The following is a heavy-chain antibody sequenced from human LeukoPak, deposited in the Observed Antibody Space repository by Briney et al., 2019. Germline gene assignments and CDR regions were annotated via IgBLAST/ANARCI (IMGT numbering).Heavy chain of an antibody. CDR1: GFTFSSYA. CDR3: AKDQDPSMVPRDY. Sequence: GGSLRLSCAASGFTFSSYAMSWVRQAPGKGLEWVSAISGSGGSTYYADSVKGRFTISRDNSKNTLYLQMNSLRAEDTAVYYRAKDQDPSMVPRDYWGQGTLVTVSS. V-gene: IGHV3-23*01. J-gene: IGHJ4*02. D-gene: IGHD3-10*01. CDR2: ISGSGGST.